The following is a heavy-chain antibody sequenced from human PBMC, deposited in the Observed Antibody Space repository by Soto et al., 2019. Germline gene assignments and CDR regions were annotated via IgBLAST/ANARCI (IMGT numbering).Heavy chain of an antibody. Sequence: ASGPTLVNPTQTLTLTCTFSGFSLTTGGMCVAWIRQPPGKALEWLALIDWDDDKNYSTSLKTRLTISKDTSKNQVVLTMTNMDPVDTATYYCARVPGYYDSSGFIGFDSWGQGTLVTVSS. CDR1: GFSLTTGGMC. V-gene: IGHV2-70*01. D-gene: IGHD3-22*01. J-gene: IGHJ4*02. CDR3: ARVPGYYDSSGFIGFDS. CDR2: IDWDDDK.